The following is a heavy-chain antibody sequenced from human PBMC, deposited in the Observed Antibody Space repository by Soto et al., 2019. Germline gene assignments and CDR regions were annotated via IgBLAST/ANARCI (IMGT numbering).Heavy chain of an antibody. J-gene: IGHJ3*02. D-gene: IGHD2-2*01. CDR3: ARDRCSSTSCYVSADYAAFDI. V-gene: IGHV1-18*01. CDR2: ISAYNGNT. CDR1: VYTFTSYG. Sequence: ASVKVSCKASVYTFTSYGISWLRQTPGQGLEWMGWISAYNGNTNYAQKLQGRVTMTTDTSTSTAYMELRSLRSDDTAVYYCARDRCSSTSCYVSADYAAFDIWGQGTMVTVSS.